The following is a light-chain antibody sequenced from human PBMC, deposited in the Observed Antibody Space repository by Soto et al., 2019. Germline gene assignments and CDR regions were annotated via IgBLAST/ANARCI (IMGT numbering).Light chain of an antibody. CDR1: SSNIGASYA. CDR3: QSYDSSLSGSV. J-gene: IGLJ3*02. V-gene: IGLV1-40*01. Sequence: QSVLTQPPSVSGAPGQRVTISCTGSSSNIGASYAVHWYQQLPGTAPKLLIYGNSNRPSGVPDRFSGSKSCTSASLAITGLQAEDEADYYCQSYDSSLSGSVFGGGTQLTVL. CDR2: GNS.